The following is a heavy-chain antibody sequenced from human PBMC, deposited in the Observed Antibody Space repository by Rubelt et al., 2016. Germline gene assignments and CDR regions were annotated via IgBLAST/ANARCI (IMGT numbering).Heavy chain of an antibody. J-gene: IGHJ6*02. CDR2: MYTSGSP. D-gene: IGHD5-18*01. CDR3: ARAPDTAMITYGMDV. Sequence: QVQLQESGPGLVKPSETLSLICTVSSDSISSYYWSWIRQPAGKGLEWIGRMYTSGSPNYNPSLKSRVSMSVAPSKGQFSLKLSSVTAADTAVYYCARAPDTAMITYGMDVWGQGTTVTVSS. V-gene: IGHV4-4*07. CDR1: SDSISSYY.